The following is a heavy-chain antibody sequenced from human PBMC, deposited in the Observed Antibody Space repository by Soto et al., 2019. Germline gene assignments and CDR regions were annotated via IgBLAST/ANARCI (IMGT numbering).Heavy chain of an antibody. Sequence: SVKVSCKASGGTFSSYTISWVRQAPGQGLEWMGRIIPILGIANYAQKFQGRVTITADKSTSTAYMELSSLRSEDTAVYYCARDPDYGDDAFDIWGQGTMVTVSS. CDR2: IIPILGIA. J-gene: IGHJ3*02. CDR1: GGTFSSYT. D-gene: IGHD4-17*01. V-gene: IGHV1-69*04. CDR3: ARDPDYGDDAFDI.